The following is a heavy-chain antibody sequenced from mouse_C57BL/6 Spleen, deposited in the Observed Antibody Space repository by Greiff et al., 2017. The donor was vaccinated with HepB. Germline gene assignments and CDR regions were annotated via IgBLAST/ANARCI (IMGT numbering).Heavy chain of an antibody. Sequence: QVQLQQLGAELVKPGASVKLSCKASGYTFTSYWMQWVKQRPGQGLEWIGEIDPSDSYTNYNQKFKGKATLTVDTSSSTAYMQLSSLTSEDSAVYYCARNYVTSYYAMDYWGQGTSVTVSS. D-gene: IGHD1-1*01. CDR2: IDPSDSYT. J-gene: IGHJ4*01. CDR1: GYTFTSYW. CDR3: ARNYVTSYYAMDY. V-gene: IGHV1-50*01.